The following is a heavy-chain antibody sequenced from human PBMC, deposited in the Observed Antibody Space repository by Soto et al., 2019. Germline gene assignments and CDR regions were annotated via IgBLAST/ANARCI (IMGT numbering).Heavy chain of an antibody. CDR3: AREYGGYCGGDCYTYYFDY. D-gene: IGHD2-21*02. CDR2: IYTSGST. J-gene: IGHJ4*02. V-gene: IGHV4-4*07. CDR1: GGSISSYY. Sequence: QVQLQESGPGLVKPSETLSLTCTVSGGSISSYYWSWIRQPAGKGLEWIGRIYTSGSTNYNPSLKSRVTTSVDTSKNQFSLKLSSVTAADTAVYYCAREYGGYCGGDCYTYYFDYWGQGTLVTVSS.